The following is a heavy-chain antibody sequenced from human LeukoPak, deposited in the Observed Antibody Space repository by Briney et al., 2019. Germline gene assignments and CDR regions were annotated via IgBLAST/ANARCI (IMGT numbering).Heavy chain of an antibody. Sequence: SGGSLRLSCAASGFTFTKYWMTWVRQAPGKGLEWVANIKQDGSEKFYVDPVKGRFTISRDNAKNSLDLQINSLGAEDTAVYYCARGLDCRSTSCYLDNWGQGTLVTVSS. CDR3: ARGLDCRSTSCYLDN. CDR2: IKQDGSEK. CDR1: GFTFTKYW. D-gene: IGHD2-2*01. J-gene: IGHJ4*02. V-gene: IGHV3-7*01.